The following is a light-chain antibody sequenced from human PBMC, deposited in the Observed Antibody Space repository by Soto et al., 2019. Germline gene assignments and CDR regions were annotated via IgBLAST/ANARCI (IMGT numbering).Light chain of an antibody. Sequence: AIRMTQSPSSPSASTGDRVTITCRASQGISSYLAWYQQKPGKAPKLLIYAAPTLQSGGPSRFSGSGSGTDFTLTISCLQSEDFATDYCQQYYSYPRTFGQGTKVDSK. CDR3: QQYYSYPRT. V-gene: IGKV1-8*01. J-gene: IGKJ1*01. CDR2: AAP. CDR1: QGISSY.